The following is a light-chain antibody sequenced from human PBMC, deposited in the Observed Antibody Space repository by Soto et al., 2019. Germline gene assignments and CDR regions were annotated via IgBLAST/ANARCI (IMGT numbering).Light chain of an antibody. CDR1: SSNIGLNT. CDR2: TNN. Sequence: QSVLTQPPSASGTPGQTVTISCSGSSSNIGLNTVNWYQQLPGTAPKLLIYTNNQRPAGVPDRFSGSRSGTSASLAISGLQFEDEADYHCSSWDDNLDAVVFGAGTKVTVL. V-gene: IGLV1-44*01. CDR3: SSWDDNLDAVV. J-gene: IGLJ1*01.